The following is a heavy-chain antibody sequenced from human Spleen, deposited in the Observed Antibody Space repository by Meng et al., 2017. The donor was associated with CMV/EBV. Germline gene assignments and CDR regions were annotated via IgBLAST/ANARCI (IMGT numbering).Heavy chain of an antibody. CDR2: IHYSGST. V-gene: IGHV4-34*01. J-gene: IGHJ4*02. Sequence: SQTLSLPCAVYGGSFSGFFWGWIRQSPGKGLESSGYIHYSGSTSYNPSLMSRVTISVDTCKNQFSLKLSSVTAADTAGYYCARSPGYPREFGYWGQGTLVTVSS. CDR3: ARSPGYPREFGY. D-gene: IGHD3-10*01. CDR1: GGSFSGFF.